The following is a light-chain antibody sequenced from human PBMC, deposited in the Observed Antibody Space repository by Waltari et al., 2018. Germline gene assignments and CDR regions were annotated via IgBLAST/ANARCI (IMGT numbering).Light chain of an antibody. CDR3: QQRTSWPPGLS. J-gene: IGKJ4*01. Sequence: IVLTQSPATLSLSPGERATLSCRASQSVSNNLAWYQQKPGQAPRLLIYDVSSRATGIPARISARGAGTDFTLTINSLEPEDSAVYYCQQRTSWPPGLSFGGGTKVEIK. CDR1: QSVSNN. CDR2: DVS. V-gene: IGKV3-11*01.